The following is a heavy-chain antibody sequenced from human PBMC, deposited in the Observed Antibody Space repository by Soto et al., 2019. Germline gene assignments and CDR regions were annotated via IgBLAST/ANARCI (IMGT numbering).Heavy chain of an antibody. CDR2: IIPIFGTA. D-gene: IGHD3-3*01. Sequence: GASVKVSCKASGGTFSSYAISWVRQAPGQGLEWMGGIIPIFGTANYAQKFQGRVTITADESTSTAYMELSSLRSEDTAVYYCARTPARITIFGVVITSDDYYYYGMDVWGQGTTVTVS. J-gene: IGHJ6*02. CDR1: GGTFSSYA. CDR3: ARTPARITIFGVVITSDDYYYYGMDV. V-gene: IGHV1-69*13.